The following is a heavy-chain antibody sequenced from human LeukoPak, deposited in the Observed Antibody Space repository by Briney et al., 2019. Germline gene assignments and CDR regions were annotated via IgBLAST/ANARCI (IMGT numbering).Heavy chain of an antibody. CDR1: GFTFDDYT. V-gene: IGHV3-43*01. J-gene: IGHJ6*02. Sequence: GGSLRLSCAASGFTFDDYTMHWVRQAPGKGVEWVSLISWDGGSTYYADSVKGRFTISRDNSKNSLYLQMNSLRTEDTALYYCAKGNGEQGYYYYYGMDVWGQGTTVTVSS. D-gene: IGHD4-17*01. CDR2: ISWDGGST. CDR3: AKGNGEQGYYYYYGMDV.